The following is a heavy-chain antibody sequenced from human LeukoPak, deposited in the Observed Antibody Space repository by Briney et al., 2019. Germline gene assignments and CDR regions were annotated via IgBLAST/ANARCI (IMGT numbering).Heavy chain of an antibody. CDR2: ISSSSSYI. J-gene: IGHJ4*02. V-gene: IGHV3-21*01. D-gene: IGHD3-10*01. CDR3: ERIAQYGSGSYYNPFDY. Sequence: GGSRRLSCAASGFTFSSYSMNWVRQAPGKGLEWVSSISSSSSYIYYADSVKGRFTISRDNAKNSLYLQMNSLRAEDTAVYYCERIAQYGSGSYYNPFDYWGQGTLVTVSS. CDR1: GFTFSSYS.